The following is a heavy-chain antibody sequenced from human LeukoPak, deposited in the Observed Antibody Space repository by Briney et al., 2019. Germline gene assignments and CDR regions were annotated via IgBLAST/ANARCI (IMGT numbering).Heavy chain of an antibody. J-gene: IGHJ4*02. D-gene: IGHD1-14*01. CDR1: GGSISSHY. CDR2: IYYSGST. V-gene: IGHV4-59*08. CDR3: ARRARNFDY. Sequence: SKTLSLTCTVSGGSISSHYWSWIRQPPGKGLEWIGYIYYSGSTNYNPSLKSRVTISVDTSKNQFSLKLSSVTAADTAVYYCARRARNFDYWGQGTLVTVSS.